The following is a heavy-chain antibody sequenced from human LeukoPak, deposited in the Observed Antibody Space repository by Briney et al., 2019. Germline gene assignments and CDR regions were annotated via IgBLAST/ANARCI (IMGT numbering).Heavy chain of an antibody. V-gene: IGHV3-13*01. CDR3: VRGALPGDNWYFDL. CDR2: FGSAGDT. CDR1: GFPFIAYD. J-gene: IGHJ2*01. Sequence: GGSLRLSCATSGFPFIAYDMHWVRQAPGKGLEWVSAFGSAGDTYYPGAVKGRFIISRDYATNSLFLQMNSLRAGDTAVYFCVRGALPGDNWYFDLWGRGTLVIASS.